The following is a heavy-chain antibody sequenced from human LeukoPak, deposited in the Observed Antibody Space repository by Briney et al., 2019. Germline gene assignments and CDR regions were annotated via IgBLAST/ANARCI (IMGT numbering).Heavy chain of an antibody. V-gene: IGHV4-59*01. Sequence: SETLSLTCTVSDDSISSYYWSWIRQPPGKGLEWIGFIHHSGSTNYNPSLKSRVTISVDTSKNQLSLKLTSVTAADTAVYYCARSRGAATYDYWGQGTLVTVSS. D-gene: IGHD2-15*01. CDR3: ARSRGAATYDY. J-gene: IGHJ4*02. CDR2: IHHSGST. CDR1: DDSISSYY.